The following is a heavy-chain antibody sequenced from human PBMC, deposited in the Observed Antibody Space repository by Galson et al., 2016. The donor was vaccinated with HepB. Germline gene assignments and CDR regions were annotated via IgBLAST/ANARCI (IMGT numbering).Heavy chain of an antibody. CDR2: IDPSVNRT. Sequence: SVKVSCKASGYMFTSHYIHWVRQAPGQGLEWMGIIDPSVNRTTYAEHLQGRVTMTSDTSTATVHMELSSLRSEDTAIYFCARGPTGTTYYGMDVWGQGTTVTVSS. D-gene: IGHD1-14*01. J-gene: IGHJ6*02. CDR1: GYMFTSHY. V-gene: IGHV1-46*04. CDR3: ARGPTGTTYYGMDV.